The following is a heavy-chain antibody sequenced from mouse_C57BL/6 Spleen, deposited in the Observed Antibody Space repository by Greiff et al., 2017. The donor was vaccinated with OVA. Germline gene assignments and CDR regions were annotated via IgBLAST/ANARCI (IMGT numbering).Heavy chain of an antibody. V-gene: IGHV1-15*01. D-gene: IGHD3-2*02. CDR3: TRKDSSGYSYYFDY. CDR1: GYTFTDYE. CDR2: IDPETGGT. J-gene: IGHJ2*01. Sequence: QVQLKQSGAELVRPGASVTLSCKASGYTFTDYEMHWVKQTPVHGLEWIGAIDPETGGTAYNQKFKGKAILTADKSSSTAYMELRSLTSEDSAVYYCTRKDSSGYSYYFDYWGQGTTLTVSS.